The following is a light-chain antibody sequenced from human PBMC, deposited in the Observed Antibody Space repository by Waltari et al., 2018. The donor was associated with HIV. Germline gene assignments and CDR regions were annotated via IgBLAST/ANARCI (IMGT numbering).Light chain of an antibody. V-gene: IGLV1-40*01. J-gene: IGLJ3*02. CDR1: SSNIGAGYD. Sequence: QSVLTQPPSVSGAPGQRVTISCTGRSSNIGAGYDVHWYQHLPGTAPKLLLYGNSNRPSGVPDRFSGSKSGTSASLAITGLQAEDETHYYCQSYDTGLGVVFGGGTKLTVL. CDR3: QSYDTGLGVV. CDR2: GNS.